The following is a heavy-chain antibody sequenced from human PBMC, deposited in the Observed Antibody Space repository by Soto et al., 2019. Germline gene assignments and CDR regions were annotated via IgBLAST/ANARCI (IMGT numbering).Heavy chain of an antibody. Sequence: QVQLQQWGAGLLKPSETLSLTCAVYGGFVSSGSYYWSWIRQPPGKGLEWIGEMSHSGGTHFNPSLKSRVTISLDTSKNQFSLKMSSVTAADTALYYCARVERGNATTVVDAFDIWGPGTMVTVSS. J-gene: IGHJ3*02. CDR1: GGFVSSGSYY. D-gene: IGHD1-1*01. CDR2: MSHSGGT. V-gene: IGHV4-34*01. CDR3: ARVERGNATTVVDAFDI.